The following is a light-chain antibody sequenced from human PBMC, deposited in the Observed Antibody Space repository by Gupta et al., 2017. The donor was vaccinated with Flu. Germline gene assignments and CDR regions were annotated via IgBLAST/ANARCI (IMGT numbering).Light chain of an antibody. CDR1: QSVSSNY. CDR2: GAS. J-gene: IGKJ2*01. Sequence: IVLTQSPGTLSLSPGEGATLYCRASQSVSSNYLAWYQQKPGQAPRLLIYGASNRATGIPDRFSGSGSGTDFTLTISRLEPEDFAVYFCQQYGNSPPTFCQGTKLEIE. CDR3: QQYGNSPPT. V-gene: IGKV3-20*01.